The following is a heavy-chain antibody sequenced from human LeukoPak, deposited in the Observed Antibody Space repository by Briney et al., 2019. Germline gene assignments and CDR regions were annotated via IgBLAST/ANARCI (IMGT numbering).Heavy chain of an antibody. J-gene: IGHJ4*02. CDR2: ISGSGGRT. V-gene: IGHV3-23*01. CDR3: AKGMVSWGDSRDF. Sequence: PGGSLRLSCAASGFTFSYYAMSWVRQAPGKGLEWVSTISGSGGRTYYADSVKGRFTISRDNSKNTLHLQMNSLRAEDTAIYYCAKGMVSWGDSRDFWGQGTLVTVSS. CDR1: GFTFSYYA. D-gene: IGHD2-21*02.